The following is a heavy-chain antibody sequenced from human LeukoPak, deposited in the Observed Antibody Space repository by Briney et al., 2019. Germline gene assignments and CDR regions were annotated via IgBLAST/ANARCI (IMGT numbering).Heavy chain of an antibody. Sequence: GASVKVSCKASGYTFTTYGISWVRQAPGQGLEWMGWISAYNGNTNYAQKLQGRVTMTTDTSTSTAYMELSSLRSEDTAVYYCATDRPDYYDSSGYPKFDYWGQGTLVTVSS. D-gene: IGHD3-22*01. J-gene: IGHJ4*02. CDR3: ATDRPDYYDSSGYPKFDY. CDR1: GYTFTTYG. CDR2: ISAYNGNT. V-gene: IGHV1-18*04.